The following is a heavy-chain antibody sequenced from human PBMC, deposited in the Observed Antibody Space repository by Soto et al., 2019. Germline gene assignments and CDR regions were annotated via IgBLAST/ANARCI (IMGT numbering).Heavy chain of an antibody. J-gene: IGHJ4*02. D-gene: IGHD1-26*01. Sequence: QVQLQESGPGLVKPSGTLSLTCAVSGGSIGSNNWWSWVRQPPGKGLEWIGEIFHSGSTYYNPSLKTRVTISVDKSKNQFSLKLSSVTAADTAGYYCARVYTGSYSDYWGQGTLVTVSS. CDR3: ARVYTGSYSDY. CDR2: IFHSGST. V-gene: IGHV4-4*02. CDR1: GGSIGSNNW.